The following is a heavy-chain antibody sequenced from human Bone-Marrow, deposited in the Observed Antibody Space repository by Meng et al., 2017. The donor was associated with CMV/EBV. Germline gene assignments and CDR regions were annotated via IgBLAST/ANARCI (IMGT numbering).Heavy chain of an antibody. CDR3: ASDIVVVPAANDAFDI. Sequence: GESLKISCAASGFTFSSYSMNWVRQAPGKGLEWVSYISSSGSTIYYADSVEGRFTISRDNAKNSLYLQMNSLRAEDTAVYYCASDIVVVPAANDAFDIWVQGTMVTVSS. CDR1: GFTFSSYS. J-gene: IGHJ3*02. V-gene: IGHV3-48*04. D-gene: IGHD2-2*01. CDR2: ISSSGSTI.